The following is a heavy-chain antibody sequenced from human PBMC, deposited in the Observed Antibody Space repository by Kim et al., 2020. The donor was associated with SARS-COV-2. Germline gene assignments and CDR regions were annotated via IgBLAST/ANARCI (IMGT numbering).Heavy chain of an antibody. J-gene: IGHJ4*02. V-gene: IGHV3-64*02. CDR3: ARSAPDSTGYFDY. Sequence: YADSVKGRFTISRDNSENTLYLQVGSLRTEGMAVYFCARSAPDSTGYFDYWGQGTLVTVSS. D-gene: IGHD3-22*01.